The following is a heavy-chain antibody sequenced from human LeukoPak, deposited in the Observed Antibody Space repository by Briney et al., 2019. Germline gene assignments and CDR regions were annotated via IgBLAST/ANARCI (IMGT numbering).Heavy chain of an antibody. V-gene: IGHV1-18*01. D-gene: IGHD3-22*01. Sequence: GASVKVSCKASGYTFTSYGISWVRQAPGQGLEWMGWISAYNGNTNYAQKLQGRVTMTTDTSTSTAYMELRSLRSDDTAVYYCARVPLGGDYYDSSGRSDAFDIWGQGTMVTVSS. CDR2: ISAYNGNT. CDR3: ARVPLGGDYYDSSGRSDAFDI. CDR1: GYTFTSYG. J-gene: IGHJ3*02.